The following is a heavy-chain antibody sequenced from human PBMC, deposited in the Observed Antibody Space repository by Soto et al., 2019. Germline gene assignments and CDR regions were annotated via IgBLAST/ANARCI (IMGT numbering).Heavy chain of an antibody. V-gene: IGHV3-23*01. Sequence: GGSLRLSCAASGFTFNNYAMSWVRQAPGKGLEWVSTITRTAETTYYADPVKGRFIISRDNSKNTLSLQMNSLRAEDTAVYYCTKTYYYGSGKYPRWDPWGQGALVTVSS. J-gene: IGHJ5*02. CDR2: ITRTAETT. CDR1: GFTFNNYA. D-gene: IGHD3-10*01. CDR3: TKTYYYGSGKYPRWDP.